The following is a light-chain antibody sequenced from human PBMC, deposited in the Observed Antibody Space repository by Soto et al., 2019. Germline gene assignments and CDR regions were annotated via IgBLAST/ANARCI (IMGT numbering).Light chain of an antibody. Sequence: IPMTQSPFSLSSSVRDRVTINLRASQSISSYLNWYQQKPGKAPKLLIYAAYSLQSGVQSRFSGSGSGTDFTLTISSLQPEDFATYYCKQSYSTPATFGQGTRLEI. J-gene: IGKJ5*01. CDR1: QSISSY. CDR3: KQSYSTPAT. V-gene: IGKV1-39*01. CDR2: AAY.